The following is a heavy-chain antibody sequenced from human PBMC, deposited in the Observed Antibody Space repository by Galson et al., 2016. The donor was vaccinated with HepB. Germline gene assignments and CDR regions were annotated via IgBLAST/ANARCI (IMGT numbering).Heavy chain of an antibody. CDR2: ISYDGSTK. J-gene: IGHJ4*02. CDR3: ARPQEYRYSYSDY. Sequence: SLRLSCAASGFTFSSHAMHWVRQAPGKGLEWLAVISYDGSTKHYADSLRGRFTISRNNSKNTLYLQVTGLRPEDTAVYYCARPQEYRYSYSDYWGQGTLVTVSS. CDR1: GFTFSSHA. V-gene: IGHV3-30*04. D-gene: IGHD2/OR15-2a*01.